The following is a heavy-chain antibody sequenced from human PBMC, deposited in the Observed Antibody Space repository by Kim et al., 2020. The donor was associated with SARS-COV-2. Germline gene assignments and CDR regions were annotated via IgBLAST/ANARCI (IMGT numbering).Heavy chain of an antibody. CDR1: GYTFTSYD. V-gene: IGHV1-8*01. J-gene: IGHJ5*02. CDR2: MNPNSGNT. D-gene: IGHD2-2*01. Sequence: ASVKVSCKASGYTFTSYDINWVRQATGQGLEWMGWMNPNSGNTGHAQKFQGRVTMTRNTSISTAYMELSSLRSEDTAVYYCAREKCSSTSCYDYDPWGQGTLVTVSS. CDR3: AREKCSSTSCYDYDP.